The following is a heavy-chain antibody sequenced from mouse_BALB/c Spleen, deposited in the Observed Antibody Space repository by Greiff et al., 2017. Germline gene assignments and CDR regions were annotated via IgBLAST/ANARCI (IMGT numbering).Heavy chain of an antibody. J-gene: IGHJ2*01. CDR1: GFNIKDTY. D-gene: IGHD1-1*01. CDR3: APNYGSSYNYFDY. V-gene: IGHV14-3*02. CDR2: IDPANGNT. Sequence: EVQLQQSGAELVKPGASVKLSCTASGFNIKDTYMHWVKQRPEQGLEWIGRIDPANGNTKYDPKFQGKATITADTSSNTAYLQLSSLTSEDTAVYYCAPNYGSSYNYFDYWGQGTTLTVSS.